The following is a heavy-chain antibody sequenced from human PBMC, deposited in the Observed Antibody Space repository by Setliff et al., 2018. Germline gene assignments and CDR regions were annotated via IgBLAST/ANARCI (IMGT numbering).Heavy chain of an antibody. Sequence: ASVKVSCKASGYIFTNYVIQWVRQAPGQSLEWMGWITAGNGDTKYSQKFQDRITITRDTSASTFYMELSSLRSEDTALYSCAASVGGAPFYYGLDVWGQGTTVTVSS. CDR1: GYIFTNYV. V-gene: IGHV1-3*01. CDR3: AASVGGAPFYYGLDV. D-gene: IGHD2-15*01. CDR2: ITAGNGDT. J-gene: IGHJ6*02.